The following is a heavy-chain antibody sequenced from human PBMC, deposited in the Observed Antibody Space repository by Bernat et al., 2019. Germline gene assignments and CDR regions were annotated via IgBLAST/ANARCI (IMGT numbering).Heavy chain of an antibody. CDR2: IQSKTDGGTA. D-gene: IGHD2-2*03. Sequence: EVQLVESGGGLVRPGGSLRLSCAASGFKFTDAWMTWVRQAPGKGLEWVGRIQSKTDGGTADYAAPVKDRFTISRDDSKTTLYLQMNSLNTDDIAVYYCATAPGFWASAPLDYWGQGTPVTVSS. J-gene: IGHJ4*02. CDR3: ATAPGFWASAPLDY. CDR1: GFKFTDAW. V-gene: IGHV3-15*01.